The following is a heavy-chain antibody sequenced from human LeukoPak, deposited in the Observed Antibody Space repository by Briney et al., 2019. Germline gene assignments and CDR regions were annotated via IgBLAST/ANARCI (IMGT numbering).Heavy chain of an antibody. J-gene: IGHJ4*02. CDR1: GFTFSSYG. D-gene: IGHD4-17*01. CDR3: AKDGHGDFGFDY. Sequence: GGSLRLSCAASGFTFSSYGMHWVRQAPGKGLEWVAVISYDGSNKYYADSVKGRFTISRDNSKNTLYLQMNSLRAEDTAVYYCAKDGHGDFGFDYWGQGTLVTVSS. CDR2: ISYDGSNK. V-gene: IGHV3-30*18.